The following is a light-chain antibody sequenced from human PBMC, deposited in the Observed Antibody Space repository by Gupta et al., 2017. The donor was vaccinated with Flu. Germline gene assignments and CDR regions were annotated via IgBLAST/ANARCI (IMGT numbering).Light chain of an antibody. V-gene: IGKV1-6*01. J-gene: IGKJ1*01. Sequence: AIQMTQSPSSLSASVGDRVTITCRASQGIRNDLGWYQQKPGKAPKLLISGASTLQSGVPSRFSGSGSGTDFTLTISSLQPEDFATYYCQQDYNYPRTFGQGTKVEIK. CDR3: QQDYNYPRT. CDR1: QGIRND. CDR2: GAS.